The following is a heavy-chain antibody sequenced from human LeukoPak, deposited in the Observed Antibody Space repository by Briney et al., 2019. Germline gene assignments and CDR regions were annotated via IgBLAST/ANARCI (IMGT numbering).Heavy chain of an antibody. CDR3: AKSYSSSWSRYYFEY. D-gene: IGHD6-13*01. Sequence: GGSLRLSCAASGFTFSSYAMSWVRQAPGKGLDWVSAISGSGGSTYYADSVKGRFTISRDNSKNTLYLQMKSVRAEDTAVYYCAKSYSSSWSRYYFEYWGQGTLVTVSS. CDR1: GFTFSSYA. V-gene: IGHV3-23*01. CDR2: ISGSGGST. J-gene: IGHJ4*02.